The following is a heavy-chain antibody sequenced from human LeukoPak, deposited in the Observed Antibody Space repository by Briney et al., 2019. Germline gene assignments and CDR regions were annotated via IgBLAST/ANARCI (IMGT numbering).Heavy chain of an antibody. CDR1: GFTFSSYW. D-gene: IGHD3-9*01. CDR2: IKQDGSEK. V-gene: IGHV3-7*04. CDR3: ARDLSGDYYDILTGKYYFDY. J-gene: IGHJ4*02. Sequence: GGSLGLSCAASGFTFSSYWMSWVRQAPGKGLEWVANIKQDGSEKYYVDSVKGRFTISRDNAKNSLYLQMNSLRAEDTAVYYCARDLSGDYYDILTGKYYFDYWGQGTLVTVSS.